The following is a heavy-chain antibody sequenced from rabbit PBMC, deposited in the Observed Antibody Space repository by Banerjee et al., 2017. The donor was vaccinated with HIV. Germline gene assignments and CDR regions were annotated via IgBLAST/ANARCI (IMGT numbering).Heavy chain of an antibody. CDR1: GFSFSSSYW. J-gene: IGHJ4*01. D-gene: IGHD6-1*01. Sequence: QEQLEESGGDLVKPEGSLTLTCTASGFSFSSSYWICWVRQAPGKGLEWIACIYTGSSGKTYYASWAKGRFTISKTSSTVDLKMTSLTAADTATYFCARLGYAGYVYGGDYYYFNLWGPGTLVTVS. CDR2: IYTGSSGKT. V-gene: IGHV1S45*01. CDR3: ARLGYAGYVYGGDYYYFNL.